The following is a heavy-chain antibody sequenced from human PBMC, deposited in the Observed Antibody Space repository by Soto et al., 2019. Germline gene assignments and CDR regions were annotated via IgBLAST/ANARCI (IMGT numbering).Heavy chain of an antibody. D-gene: IGHD3-10*01. J-gene: IGHJ6*02. V-gene: IGHV3-30*18. Sequence: PGGSLRLSCAASGFTFSGYGMHWARQAPGKGLEWVAVISYDGSNKYYADSVKGRFTISRDNSKNTLYLHMNSRRAEDTAVYYCAKDRGLGARYGMDVWGQGTTVTVSS. CDR1: GFTFSGYG. CDR2: ISYDGSNK. CDR3: AKDRGLGARYGMDV.